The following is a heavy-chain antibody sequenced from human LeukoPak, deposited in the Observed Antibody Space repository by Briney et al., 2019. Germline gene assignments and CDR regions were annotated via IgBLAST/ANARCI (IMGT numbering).Heavy chain of an antibody. J-gene: IGHJ6*03. CDR1: GYSISSYYY. CDR2: IYHSGIT. D-gene: IGHD6-13*01. Sequence: SETLSLTCSVSGYSISSYYYWGWIRQPPGKGLEWIGSIYHSGITYYKPSLKSRVTISVDTSKNHFSLELSSVTAADTAVYFCARGRVSSSSWSSTYYYYFYIDVWGKGTTVTVSS. CDR3: ARGRVSSSSWSSTYYYYFYIDV. V-gene: IGHV4-38-2*02.